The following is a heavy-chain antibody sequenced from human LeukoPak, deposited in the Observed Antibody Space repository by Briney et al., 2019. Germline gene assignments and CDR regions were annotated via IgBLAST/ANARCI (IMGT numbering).Heavy chain of an antibody. Sequence: SETLSLTCAVYDGSFSGYYWSWIRQPPGKGLGWIGEINDSGSTNYNPSLKSRVTISVDTSKNQFSLKLSSVTAADTAVYYCARGRSRLDYVWGSYRPMTTADQLDIWGQGTMVTVSS. CDR1: DGSFSGYY. J-gene: IGHJ3*02. CDR2: INDSGST. V-gene: IGHV4-34*01. D-gene: IGHD3-16*02. CDR3: ARGRSRLDYVWGSYRPMTTADQLDI.